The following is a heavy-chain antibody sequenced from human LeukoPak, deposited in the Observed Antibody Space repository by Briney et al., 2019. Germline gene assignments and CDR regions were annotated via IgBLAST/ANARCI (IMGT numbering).Heavy chain of an antibody. J-gene: IGHJ6*03. V-gene: IGHV4-59*02. D-gene: IGHD1-1*01. CDR1: GGSVSDYY. CDR3: ARVSWSPGTSYYYMDV. Sequence: ASETPSLTCTISGGSVSDYYWGWIRQSPGKGLEWIDYIYHTASTSYNPSLKSRVTISVDTSKNQFSLKLSSVTAADTAVYYCARVSWSPGTSYYYMDVWGKGTTVTVSS. CDR2: IYHTAST.